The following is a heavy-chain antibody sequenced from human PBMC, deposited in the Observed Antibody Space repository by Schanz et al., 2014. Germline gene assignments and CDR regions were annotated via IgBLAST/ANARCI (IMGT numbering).Heavy chain of an antibody. D-gene: IGHD1-1*01. CDR1: GFAFSVYG. CDR3: ARGTDWNLHY. J-gene: IGHJ4*02. Sequence: VQMVESGGGVVQPGRSLRLSCAASGFAFSVYGMHWVRQGTGKGLEWVSTIGYLGDTYYPDSVKGRFTVSRDSGQNSLYLQMNSLRAGDTAVYYCARGTDWNLHYWGQGALVTV. CDR2: IGYLGDT. V-gene: IGHV3-13*01.